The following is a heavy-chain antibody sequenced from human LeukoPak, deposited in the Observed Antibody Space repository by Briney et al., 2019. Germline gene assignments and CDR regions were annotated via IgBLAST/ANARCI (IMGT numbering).Heavy chain of an antibody. CDR2: IKEDGSAK. J-gene: IGHJ4*01. Sequence: GGSLRLSCAASGLRFGDAWMSWVRQAPGKGLEWVASIKEDGSAKTYVDSVKGRFTISRDNAKDSLFLEMNSLRAEDTAVYYCASDLGAWGLLVDFDSWGQGTLVTVSS. V-gene: IGHV3-7*05. CDR3: ASDLGAWGLLVDFDS. CDR1: GLRFGDAW. D-gene: IGHD3-16*01.